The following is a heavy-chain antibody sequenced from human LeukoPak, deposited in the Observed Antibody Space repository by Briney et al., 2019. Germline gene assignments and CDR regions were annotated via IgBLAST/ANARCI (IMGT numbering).Heavy chain of an antibody. D-gene: IGHD3-10*01. CDR1: GFTFSSYG. CDR2: ISYDGSNK. CDR3: VFEGRADAFDI. V-gene: IGHV3-30*03. Sequence: QAGGSLRLSCAASGFTFSSYGMHWVRQAPGKGLEWVAVISYDGSNKYYADSVKGRFTISRDNSKNTLYLQMNSLRAEDTAVYYCVFEGRADAFDIWGQGTMVTVSS. J-gene: IGHJ3*02.